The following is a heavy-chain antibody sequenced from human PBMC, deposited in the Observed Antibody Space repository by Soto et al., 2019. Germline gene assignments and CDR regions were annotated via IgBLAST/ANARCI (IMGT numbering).Heavy chain of an antibody. D-gene: IGHD1-1*01. CDR1: GFTFSSYA. V-gene: IGHV3-30-3*01. CDR2: ISYDGSNK. Sequence: GGSLRLSCAASGFTFSSYAMHWVRQAPGKGLEWVAVISYDGSNKYYADSVKGRFTISRDNSKNTLYLQMNSLRAEDTAVYYCARDPANDYFDYWGQGTLVTVSS. CDR3: ARDPANDYFDY. J-gene: IGHJ4*02.